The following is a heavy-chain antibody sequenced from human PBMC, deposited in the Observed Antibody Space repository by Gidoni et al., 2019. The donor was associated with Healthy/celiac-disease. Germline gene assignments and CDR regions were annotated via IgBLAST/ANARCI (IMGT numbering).Heavy chain of an antibody. J-gene: IGHJ6*02. CDR1: GGSISSYY. V-gene: IGHV4-59*01. CDR2: IYYSGST. CDR3: ARAGERYYYYYGMDV. Sequence: QVQLQESGPGLVKPSETLSLTCTVSGGSISSYYWSWIRQPPGKGLEWIGYIYYSGSTNYNPPLKSRVTISVDTSKNQFSLKLSSVTAADTAVYYCARAGERYYYYYGMDVWGQGTTVTVSS. D-gene: IGHD6-25*01.